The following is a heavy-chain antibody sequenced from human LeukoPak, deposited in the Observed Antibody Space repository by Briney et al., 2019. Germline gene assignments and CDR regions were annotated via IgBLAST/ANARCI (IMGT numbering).Heavy chain of an antibody. CDR1: GFTFSSYW. V-gene: IGHV3-74*01. J-gene: IGHJ3*02. Sequence: PGGSLRLSCAASGFTFSSYWIHWVRQAPGKGLVWVSRINSDGSSTSYADSVKGRFTISRDNAKNTLYLQMNSLRAEDTAVYYCAREKGVPGAFDIWGQGTMVTVSS. CDR3: AREKGVPGAFDI. CDR2: INSDGSST. D-gene: IGHD3-16*01.